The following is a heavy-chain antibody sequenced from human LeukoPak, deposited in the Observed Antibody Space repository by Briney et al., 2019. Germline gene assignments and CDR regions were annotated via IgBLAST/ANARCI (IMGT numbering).Heavy chain of an antibody. CDR3: ASRSPGDNYSYGY. J-gene: IGHJ4*02. CDR2: ISSSSSYI. D-gene: IGHD5-18*01. CDR1: GFTFSSYS. Sequence: KPGGSLRLSCAASGFTFSSYSMNWVRQAPGKGLEWVSSISSSSSYIYYADSVKGRFTISRDNSKNTLYLQMNSLRVEDTAVYYCASRSPGDNYSYGYWGQGTLVTVSS. V-gene: IGHV3-21*01.